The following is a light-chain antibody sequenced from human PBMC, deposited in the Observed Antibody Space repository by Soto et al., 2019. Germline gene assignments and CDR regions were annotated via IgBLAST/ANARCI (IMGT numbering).Light chain of an antibody. CDR3: HHYGRSAIFT. CDR1: QSVSSNF. J-gene: IGKJ3*01. CDR2: GAS. V-gene: IGKV3-20*01. Sequence: EIVMTQSPGTLSLSPGERATLSCRASQSVSSNFVAWYQQRPGQAPRLLMDGASSRAAGIPDRFSGSESGTDFTLTISRLEPEDFAVYYCHHYGRSAIFTFGPGTTVDIK.